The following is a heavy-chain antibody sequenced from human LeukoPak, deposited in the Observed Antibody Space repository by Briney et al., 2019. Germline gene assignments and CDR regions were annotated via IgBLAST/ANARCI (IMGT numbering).Heavy chain of an antibody. J-gene: IGHJ4*02. CDR1: VFTFSSYA. CDR2: ISASGGST. V-gene: IGHV3-23*01. Sequence: GGSLRLSCAASVFTFSSYAMSWVRQAPGKGLEGGSVISASGGSTYYADSVKGRFIISRDNSKNTLYLKMNSMRGEDTAIYYCAKSERGYSYGSPDYWGQGTLVTVSS. D-gene: IGHD5-18*01. CDR3: AKSERGYSYGSPDY.